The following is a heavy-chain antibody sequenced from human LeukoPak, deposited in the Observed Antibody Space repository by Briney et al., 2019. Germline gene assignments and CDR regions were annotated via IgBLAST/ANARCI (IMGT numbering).Heavy chain of an antibody. CDR2: INHSGST. CDR1: GGSFSGYY. CDR3: ARRRPNYYGSGSYRPVFDY. D-gene: IGHD3-10*01. J-gene: IGHJ4*02. V-gene: IGHV4-34*01. Sequence: SETLSLTCAVYGGSFSGYYWSWIRQPPGKGLEWIGEINHSGSTNYNPSLKSRVTISVDTSRNQFSLKLSSVTAADTAVYYCARRRPNYYGSGSYRPVFDYWGQGTLVTVSS.